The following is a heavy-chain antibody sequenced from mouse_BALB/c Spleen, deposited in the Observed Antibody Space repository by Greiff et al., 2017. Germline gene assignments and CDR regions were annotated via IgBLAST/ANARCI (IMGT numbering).Heavy chain of an antibody. CDR3: ARRTYGNYGDY. CDR2: INPSNGRT. V-gene: IGHV1S81*02. CDR1: GYTFTSYW. J-gene: IGHJ4*01. D-gene: IGHD2-10*02. Sequence: QVQLQQSGAELVKPGASVKLSCKASGYTFTSYWMHWVKQRPGQGLEWIGEINPSNGRTNYNEKFKSKATLTVDKSSSTTYMQLSSLTSEDAAVYFCARRTYGNYGDYWGQGTSVTVSS.